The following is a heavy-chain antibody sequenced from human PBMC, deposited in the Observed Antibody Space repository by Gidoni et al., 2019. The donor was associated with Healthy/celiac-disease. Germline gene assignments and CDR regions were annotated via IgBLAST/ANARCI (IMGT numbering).Heavy chain of an antibody. CDR1: GGSISSYY. CDR2: IYYSGST. CDR3: ARLRGYSYGFDAFDI. J-gene: IGHJ3*02. Sequence: QVQLQESGPGLVKPSETLSLTCTVSGGSISSYYWSWIRQPPGKGLEWIGYIYYSGSTNYNPSLKSRVTISVDTSKNQFSLKLSSVTAADTAVYYCARLRGYSYGFDAFDIWGQGTMVTVSS. D-gene: IGHD5-18*01. V-gene: IGHV4-59*01.